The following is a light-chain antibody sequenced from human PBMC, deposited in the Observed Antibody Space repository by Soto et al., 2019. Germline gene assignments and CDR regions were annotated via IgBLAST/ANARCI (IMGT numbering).Light chain of an antibody. CDR1: SSNIGSNY. V-gene: IGLV1-47*01. CDR3: AAWDDSLSGPV. Sequence: QSVLTQPPSASGTPGQRVTISCSGSSSNIGSNYVYWYQQLPRTAPKLLIYRNNQRPSGVPDRFSGSKPGTSASLAISGLRSEDEADYYCAAWDDSLSGPVFGGGTKLTVL. J-gene: IGLJ2*01. CDR2: RNN.